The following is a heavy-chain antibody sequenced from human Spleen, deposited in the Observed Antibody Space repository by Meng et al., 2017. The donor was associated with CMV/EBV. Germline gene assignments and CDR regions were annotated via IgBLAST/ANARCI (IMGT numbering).Heavy chain of an antibody. Sequence: GGSLRLSCAASGFTFSDHYMDWVRQAPGKGLEWVGRTRDKANSYTTEYAASVKGRFTITRDDSRNSLYLQMNSLRGEDTAVYYCAKGYRPYYYGMDVWGQVTTVTVSS. CDR3: AKGYRPYYYGMDV. CDR1: GFTFSDHY. V-gene: IGHV3-72*01. J-gene: IGHJ6*02. D-gene: IGHD5-18*01. CDR2: TRDKANSYTT.